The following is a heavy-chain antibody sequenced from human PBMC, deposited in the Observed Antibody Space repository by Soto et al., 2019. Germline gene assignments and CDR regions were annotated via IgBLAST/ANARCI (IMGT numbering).Heavy chain of an antibody. CDR3: TIGSWSGAVFDI. D-gene: IGHD6-19*01. V-gene: IGHV1-69*02. J-gene: IGHJ3*02. CDR2: IIPMLGIA. CDR1: GGTFSTYS. Sequence: QVQLVQSGAEVKKPGSSVKVSCKDSGGTFSTYSMFWVRQAPGQGLEWMGRIIPMLGIANHAQRFQDRVTITADKSTATAHMELSSLTSEDTALYYCTIGSWSGAVFDIWGQGTMVTVSS.